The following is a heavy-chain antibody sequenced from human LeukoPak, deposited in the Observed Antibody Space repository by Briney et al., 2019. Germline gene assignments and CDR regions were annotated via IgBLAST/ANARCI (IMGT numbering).Heavy chain of an antibody. CDR2: ISSSSSYI. V-gene: IGHV3-21*06. D-gene: IGHD6-13*01. CDR3: AREGSYSSSWYEVYYYYMDV. CDR1: GFTFSSYS. Sequence: GGSLRLSCAASGFTFSSYSMNWVRQAPGKGLEWVSSISSSSSYIYYADSVKGRFTISRDNAKNSLYLQMNSLRAEDTAVYYCAREGSYSSSWYEVYYYYMDVWGKGTTVTVSS. J-gene: IGHJ6*03.